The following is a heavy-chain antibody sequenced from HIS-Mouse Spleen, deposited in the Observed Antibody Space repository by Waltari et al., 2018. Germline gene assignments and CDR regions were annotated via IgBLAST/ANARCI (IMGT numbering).Heavy chain of an antibody. CDR3: ARWISKAFDY. CDR2: INPNSGGT. Sequence: VQLVQSGAEVTKPGASVKVSCKASGYTFTGYYMHWVRQAPGQGLEWLGWINPNSGGTNEAQKFRGRVTRTRATSISTAYMELSRLRSDDTAVYYCARWISKAFDYWGQGTLVTVSS. D-gene: IGHD2-2*03. V-gene: IGHV1-2*02. J-gene: IGHJ4*02. CDR1: GYTFTGYY.